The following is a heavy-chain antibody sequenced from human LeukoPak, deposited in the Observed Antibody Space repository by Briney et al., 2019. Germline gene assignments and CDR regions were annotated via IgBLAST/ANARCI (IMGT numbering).Heavy chain of an antibody. V-gene: IGHV6-1*01. D-gene: IGHD3-9*01. CDR2: TYYRSKWYN. CDR3: ARGELRYFDWLLNYYYYMDV. J-gene: IGHJ6*03. CDR1: GDSVSSNSAA. Sequence: SQTLSLTCAISGDSVSSNSAAWNWIRQSPSRGLEWLGRTYYRSKWYNDYAVSVKSRITINPDTSKNQFSLQLNSVTPEDTAVYYCARGELRYFDWLLNYYYYMDVWGKGTTVTISS.